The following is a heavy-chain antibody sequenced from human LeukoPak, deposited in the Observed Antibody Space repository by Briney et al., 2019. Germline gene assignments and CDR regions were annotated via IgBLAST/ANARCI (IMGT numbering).Heavy chain of an antibody. CDR3: AKGGDYGGNSYFDY. J-gene: IGHJ4*02. CDR2: IWYDGSNK. V-gene: IGHV3-33*06. D-gene: IGHD4-23*01. CDR1: GFTFSSYG. Sequence: GRSLGLSCAASGFTFSSYGMHWVRQAPGKGLEWVAVIWYDGSNKYYADSVKGRFTISRDNSKNTLYLQMNSLRAEDTAVYYCAKGGDYGGNSYFDYWGQGTLVTVSS.